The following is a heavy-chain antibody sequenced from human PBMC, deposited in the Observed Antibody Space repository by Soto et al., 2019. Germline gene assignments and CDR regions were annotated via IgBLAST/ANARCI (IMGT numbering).Heavy chain of an antibody. CDR1: GYTFADYA. CDR2: INAGNGNT. D-gene: IGHD3-10*01. Sequence: ASVKVSCKASGYTFADYAIQWVRQAPGQRLEWMGWINAGNGNTKYSQKFQGRVTITRDTSASTAYMELSSLRSEDTAVYYCARDPPITMVRGVTRGGYYGMDVWGQGTTVTVSS. CDR3: ARDPPITMVRGVTRGGYYGMDV. J-gene: IGHJ6*02. V-gene: IGHV1-3*01.